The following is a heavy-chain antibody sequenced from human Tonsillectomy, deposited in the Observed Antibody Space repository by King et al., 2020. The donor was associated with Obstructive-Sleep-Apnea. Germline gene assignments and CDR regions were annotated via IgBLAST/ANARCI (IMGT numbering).Heavy chain of an antibody. CDR1: VFTFDDYA. CDR3: AKDHRYSSSWYDY. V-gene: IGHV3-9*01. J-gene: IGHJ4*02. CDR2: ISWTRGSI. D-gene: IGHD6-13*01. Sequence: QLLQSGGGLVQPGGSLRLSCAASVFTFDDYAMHWGRPAPGKGLEWVPGISWTRGSIGYAASVKGRFTISRENAKNSLYLQMNSRRAADTALYYCAKDHRYSSSWYDYWGQGTLVTVSS.